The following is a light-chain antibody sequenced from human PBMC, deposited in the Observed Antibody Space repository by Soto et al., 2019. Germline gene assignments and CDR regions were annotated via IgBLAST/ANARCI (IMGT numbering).Light chain of an antibody. V-gene: IGKV1-39*01. CDR3: QHSYGAPRT. J-gene: IGKJ1*01. CDR1: QTITYY. CDR2: AAS. Sequence: DIQMTQSPSSLFASVGDRVTITCRASQTITYYLNWYQQKPGRAPKLLINAASSLQSGVPSRFSGSGSGTDFTLTISSLQPEDFATYYCQHSYGAPRTFGQGTKVEMK.